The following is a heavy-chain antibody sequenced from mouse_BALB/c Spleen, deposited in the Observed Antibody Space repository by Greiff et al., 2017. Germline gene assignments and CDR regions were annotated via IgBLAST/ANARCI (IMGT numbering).Heavy chain of an antibody. CDR1: GFTFSSFG. CDR2: ISSGSSTI. D-gene: IGHD2-3*01. CDR3: ARLGGYYGGYYAMDY. V-gene: IGHV5-17*02. J-gene: IGHJ4*01. Sequence: DVMLVESGGGLVQPGGSRKLSCAASGFTFSSFGMHWVRQAPEKGLEWVAYISSGSSTIYYADTVKGRFTISRDNPKNTLFLQMTSLRSEDTAMYYCARLGGYYGGYYAMDYWGQGTSVTVSS.